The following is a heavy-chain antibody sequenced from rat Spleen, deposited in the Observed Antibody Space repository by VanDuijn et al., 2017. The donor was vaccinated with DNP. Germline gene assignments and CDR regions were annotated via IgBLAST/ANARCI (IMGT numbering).Heavy chain of an antibody. Sequence: EVQLVESGGGLVQPGRSLKVSCAASGFTFSAYYMAWVRQAPAKGLEWVAYIGSPAYAPYYGDSVKGRFTISRDNAKSTLYLQINSLRSEDMATYYCVRWNSGHFDYWGQGVMVTVSS. J-gene: IGHJ2*01. D-gene: IGHD4-3*01. CDR1: GFTFSAYY. CDR3: VRWNSGHFDY. V-gene: IGHV5-22*01. CDR2: IGSPAYAP.